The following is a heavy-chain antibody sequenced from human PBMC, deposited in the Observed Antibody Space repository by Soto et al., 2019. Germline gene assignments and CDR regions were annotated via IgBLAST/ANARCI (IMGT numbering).Heavy chain of an antibody. CDR1: GFTFSSYA. Sequence: EVQLLESGGGLVQPGGSLSLSCAASGFTFSSYARSWVRQAPGKGLEWVAAISGSGGSTYYADSVKGRITISRENSKNTLYLQMNGVSAEDTAGSSRAKGIVVALSNWCDTWGQGPLAPVSS. V-gene: IGHV3-23*01. J-gene: IGHJ5*02. CDR3: AKGIVVALSNWCDT. CDR2: ISGSGGST. D-gene: IGHD3-22*01.